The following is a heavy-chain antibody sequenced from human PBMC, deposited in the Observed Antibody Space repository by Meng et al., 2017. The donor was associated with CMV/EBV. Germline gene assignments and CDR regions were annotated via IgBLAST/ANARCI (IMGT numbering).Heavy chain of an antibody. CDR1: WSFSGYY. Sequence: WSFSGYYWSGIRQPPGKGLERIGESNHSGSTNYNPYLKSRVTISVDTSKNQFSLKLSSVTAADTAVYYCARGRYCSSTSCPRGYFDLWGRGTLVTVSS. D-gene: IGHD2-2*01. J-gene: IGHJ2*01. CDR3: ARGRYCSSTSCPRGYFDL. V-gene: IGHV4-34*01. CDR2: SNHSGST.